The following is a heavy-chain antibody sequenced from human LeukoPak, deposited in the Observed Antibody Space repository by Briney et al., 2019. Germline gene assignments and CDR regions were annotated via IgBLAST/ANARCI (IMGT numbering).Heavy chain of an antibody. CDR3: AKVRMITMIAYDAFDI. CDR2: ISSSGSTI. J-gene: IGHJ3*02. D-gene: IGHD3-22*01. CDR1: GFTFSSYE. V-gene: IGHV3-48*03. Sequence: GGSLRLSCAASGFTFSSYEMNWVRQAPGKGLEWVSYISSSGSTIYYADSVKGRFTISRDNAKNTLYLQMNSLRAEDTATYYCAKVRMITMIAYDAFDIWGQGSM.